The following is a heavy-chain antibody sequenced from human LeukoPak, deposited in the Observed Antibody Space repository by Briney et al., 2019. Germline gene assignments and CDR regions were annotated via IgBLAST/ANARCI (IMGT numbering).Heavy chain of an antibody. CDR3: ARLALRGYSSKGWFDP. Sequence: SETLSLTCTVSGGSISSGDYYWSWIRQPPGKGLEWIGYIYYSGSTYYNPSLKSRVTISVDTSKNQFSLKLSSVTAADTAVYYCARLALRGYSSKGWFDPWGQGTLVTVSS. CDR1: GGSISSGDYY. V-gene: IGHV4-30-4*01. J-gene: IGHJ5*02. D-gene: IGHD5-18*01. CDR2: IYYSGST.